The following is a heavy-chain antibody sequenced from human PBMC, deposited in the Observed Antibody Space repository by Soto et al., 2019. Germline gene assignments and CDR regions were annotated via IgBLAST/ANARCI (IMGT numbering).Heavy chain of an antibody. D-gene: IGHD3-9*01. CDR1: GGSISSGGYY. J-gene: IGHJ4*01. Sequence: KPSETLSLTCTVSGGSISSGGYYWSWIRQHPGKGLEWIGYIYYSGSTYYNPSLKSRVTISVDTSKNQFSLKLSSVTAADTAVYYCARASLDFDWLPQSFDYWGQEPWSPSPQ. V-gene: IGHV4-31*03. CDR2: IYYSGST. CDR3: ARASLDFDWLPQSFDY.